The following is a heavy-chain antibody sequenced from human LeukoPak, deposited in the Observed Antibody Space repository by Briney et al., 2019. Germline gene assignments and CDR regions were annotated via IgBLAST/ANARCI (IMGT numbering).Heavy chain of an antibody. Sequence: GGSLRLSCAASGFTFSSYSMNWVRQAPGKGLEWVSSISSSSSYIYYADSVKGRFTISRDNAKNSLYLQMNSLRAEDTAAYYCARDNSSGYLFDYWGQGTLVTVSS. V-gene: IGHV3-21*01. J-gene: IGHJ4*02. D-gene: IGHD3-22*01. CDR3: ARDNSSGYLFDY. CDR2: ISSSSSYI. CDR1: GFTFSSYS.